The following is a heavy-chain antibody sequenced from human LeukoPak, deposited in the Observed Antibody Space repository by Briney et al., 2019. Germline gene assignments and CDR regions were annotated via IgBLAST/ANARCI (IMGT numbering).Heavy chain of an antibody. Sequence: GGSLRLSCAASGFTFSRYAMSWVRQAPGKGLEWVSAISDSGGSTYYADSVKGRFTISRDNSKNMLYLQMNSLRVEDTAVYYCAKGSAASCPYYFDYWGQGTLVTVSS. CDR1: GFTFSRYA. CDR3: AKGSAASCPYYFDY. J-gene: IGHJ4*02. V-gene: IGHV3-23*01. CDR2: ISDSGGST. D-gene: IGHD6-25*01.